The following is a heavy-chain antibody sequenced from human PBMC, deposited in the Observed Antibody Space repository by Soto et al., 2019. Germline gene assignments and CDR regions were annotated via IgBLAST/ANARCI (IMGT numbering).Heavy chain of an antibody. D-gene: IGHD3-22*01. CDR1: GDTFSSYT. V-gene: IGHV1-69*04. J-gene: IGHJ4*02. Sequence: SVKVSCKASGDTFSSYTISWVRQAPGQGLEWMGRIIPILGIANYAQKFQGRVTITADKSTSTAYMELSSLRSEDTAVYYCARDPYDSSGYYPYYFDYWGRGTLVTVSS. CDR2: IIPILGIA. CDR3: ARDPYDSSGYYPYYFDY.